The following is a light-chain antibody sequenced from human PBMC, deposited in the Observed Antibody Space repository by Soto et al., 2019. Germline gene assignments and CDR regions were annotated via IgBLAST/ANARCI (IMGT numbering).Light chain of an antibody. CDR2: EVN. J-gene: IGLJ1*01. Sequence: QSALTQPASVSGSPGQSITLSCTGTSSDVGAYNFVSWYQQRPGKAPQLMISEVNKRPSGLSDRFSGSKSGNTASLTISGLQAEDEADYYCTAYTNAATFVFGTGTRSPS. CDR1: SSDVGAYNF. CDR3: TAYTNAATFV. V-gene: IGLV2-14*01.